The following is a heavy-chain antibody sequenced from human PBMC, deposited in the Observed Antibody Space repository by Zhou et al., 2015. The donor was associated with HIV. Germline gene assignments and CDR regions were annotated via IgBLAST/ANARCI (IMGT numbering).Heavy chain of an antibody. CDR2: IIPIFGTA. J-gene: IGHJ2*01. CDR1: GGTFSSYA. Sequence: QVQLVQSGAEVKKPGSSVKVSCKASGGTFSSYAISWVRQAPGQGLEWMGGIIPIFGTANYAQKFQGRVTITADESTSTAYMELSSLRSEDTAVYYCARGPYYYDSSGYYGGHWYFDLWGRGTLVTVSS. CDR3: ARGPYYYDSSGYYGGHWYFDL. D-gene: IGHD3-22*01. V-gene: IGHV1-69*12.